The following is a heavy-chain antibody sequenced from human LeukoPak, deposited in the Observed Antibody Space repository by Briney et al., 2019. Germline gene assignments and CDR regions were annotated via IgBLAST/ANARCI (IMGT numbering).Heavy chain of an antibody. CDR3: ARTLLLWFGEFQPSDY. V-gene: IGHV3-7*01. CDR1: GFTFSSYW. D-gene: IGHD3-10*01. J-gene: IGHJ4*02. CDR2: IKQDGSEK. Sequence: GGSLRLSCAASGFTFSSYWMSWVRQAPGKGLEWVANIKQDGSEKYYVDSVKGRFTISRDNAKNSLYLQMNSLRAEDTAVDYCARTLLLWFGEFQPSDYWGQGTLVTVSS.